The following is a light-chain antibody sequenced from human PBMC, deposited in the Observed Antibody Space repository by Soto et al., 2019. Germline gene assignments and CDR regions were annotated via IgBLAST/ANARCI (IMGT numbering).Light chain of an antibody. V-gene: IGKV1-5*03. CDR1: QNIYTW. Sequence: IQMTQSPSTLSASVGDRVTITCRASQNIYTWLAWYQQKPGKAPKLLIYKASSLESGVPSRFSGSGSGTEFTLTISSLQPDDFATYYCQQYNPYTWTFGHGTKVDIK. J-gene: IGKJ1*01. CDR2: KAS. CDR3: QQYNPYTWT.